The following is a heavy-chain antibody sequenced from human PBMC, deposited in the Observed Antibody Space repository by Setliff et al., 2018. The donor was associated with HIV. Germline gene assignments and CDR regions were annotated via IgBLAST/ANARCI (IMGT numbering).Heavy chain of an antibody. D-gene: IGHD5-18*01. Sequence: SETLSLTCTVSGGSISSDNYYWSWIRQPPGKRLEWIGYIYYTGSTNYNPSLKSRVTISLDTSKNQFSLNLSSVTAADTAVYYCASQGGYSYGVDYWGQGTLVTVSS. CDR1: GGSISSDNYY. J-gene: IGHJ4*02. V-gene: IGHV4-61*01. CDR3: ASQGGYSYGVDY. CDR2: IYYTGST.